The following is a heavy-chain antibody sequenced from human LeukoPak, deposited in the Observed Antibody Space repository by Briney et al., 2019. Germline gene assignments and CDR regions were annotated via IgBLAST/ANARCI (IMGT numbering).Heavy chain of an antibody. CDR3: ARDLNWETY. V-gene: IGHV3-48*04. D-gene: IGHD7-27*01. Sequence: PGGSLRLSCAASGFTFSSYSMLWARQAPGKGLEWVSYISSSSSTIYYADSVKGRFTISRDNAKNSLYLQMNSLRAEDTAVYYCARDLNWETYWGQGTLVTVSS. J-gene: IGHJ4*02. CDR1: GFTFSSYS. CDR2: ISSSSSTI.